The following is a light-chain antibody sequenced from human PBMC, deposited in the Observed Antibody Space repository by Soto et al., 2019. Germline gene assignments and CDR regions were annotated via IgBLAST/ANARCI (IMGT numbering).Light chain of an antibody. CDR1: QSTSNY. V-gene: IGKV3-11*01. J-gene: IGKJ1*01. CDR3: HQRSNWPRT. CDR2: DAS. Sequence: EIVLTQSPGTLSLSPGESATLSCRASQSTSNYLGWYQQKPGQAPRLLIYDASNRATGIPARFSGSGSGTDFTLTISSLEPEDFAVYYCHQRSNWPRTFGQGTKVDIK.